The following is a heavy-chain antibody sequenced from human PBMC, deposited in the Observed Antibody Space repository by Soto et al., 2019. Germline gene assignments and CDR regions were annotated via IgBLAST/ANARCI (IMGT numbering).Heavy chain of an antibody. D-gene: IGHD1-20*01. CDR3: ARGGITGTPSPYYYYGIDV. CDR1: GYTFTSYA. CDR2: INAGNGNT. J-gene: IGHJ6*02. Sequence: GASVKVSCKASGYTFTSYAMHWVRQAPGQRLEWMGWINAGNGNTKYSQKFQGRVTITRDTSASTAYMELSSLRSEDTAVYYCARGGITGTPSPYYYYGIDVWGQGTTVTVSS. V-gene: IGHV1-3*01.